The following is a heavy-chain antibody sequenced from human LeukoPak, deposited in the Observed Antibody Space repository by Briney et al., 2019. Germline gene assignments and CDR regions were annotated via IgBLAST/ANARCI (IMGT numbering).Heavy chain of an antibody. CDR1: GFTFSNAW. D-gene: IGHD6-19*01. CDR2: IKSKTDGGTT. J-gene: IGHJ4*02. Sequence: GGSLRLSCAASGFTFSNAWMSWVRQAPGKGLEWVGRIKSKTDGGTTDYAAPVKGSFTISRDDSKNTLYLQMNSLKTEDTAVYYCTTDTGWTHYFDYWGQGTLVTVSS. CDR3: TTDTGWTHYFDY. V-gene: IGHV3-15*01.